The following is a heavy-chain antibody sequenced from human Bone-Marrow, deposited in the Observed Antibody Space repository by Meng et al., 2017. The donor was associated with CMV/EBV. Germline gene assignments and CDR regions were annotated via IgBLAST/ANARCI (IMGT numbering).Heavy chain of an antibody. CDR1: GFTFSSSA. CDR2: IVVGSGNT. D-gene: IGHD3-22*01. Sequence: SVKVSCKASGFTFSSSAVQWVRQARGQRLEWIGWIVVGSGNTKYAQKFQERVTITRDMSTSTAYTELSSLRSEDTAVYYCARDWYYYDSSVYMNWGQGTMVTLSS. V-gene: IGHV1-58*01. J-gene: IGHJ3*01. CDR3: ARDWYYYDSSVYMN.